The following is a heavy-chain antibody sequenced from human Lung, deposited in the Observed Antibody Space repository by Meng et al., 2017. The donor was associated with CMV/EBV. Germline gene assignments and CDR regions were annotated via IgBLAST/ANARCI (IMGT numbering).Heavy chain of an antibody. J-gene: IGHJ4*02. D-gene: IGHD6-19*01. CDR3: ASFPPPGKQWLVTDY. Sequence: VCLRVWGPGRVNPSGTFHLTCAVPDCFSSSSNWWSWVRQPPGKGLEWIGEIYHSGRTNYNPSLKSRVTISVDKSKNQFSLKLSSVTAADTAVYYCASFPPPGKQWLVTDYWGQGTLVTVSS. CDR2: IYHSGRT. V-gene: IGHV4-4*02. CDR1: DCFSSSSNW.